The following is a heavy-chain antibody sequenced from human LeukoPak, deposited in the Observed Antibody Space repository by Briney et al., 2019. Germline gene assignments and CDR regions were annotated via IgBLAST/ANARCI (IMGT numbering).Heavy chain of an antibody. D-gene: IGHD2-2*01. CDR1: GGTFSSYA. CDR2: IIPILGIA. J-gene: IGHJ4*02. V-gene: IGHV1-69*04. CDR3: ANPRCSSTSCYPGVFDY. Sequence: ASVKVSCKASGGTFSSYAISWVRQAPGQGLEWMGRIIPILGIANYAQKFQGRVTITADKSTSTAYMGLSSLRSEDTAVYYCANPRCSSTSCYPGVFDYWGQGTLVTVSS.